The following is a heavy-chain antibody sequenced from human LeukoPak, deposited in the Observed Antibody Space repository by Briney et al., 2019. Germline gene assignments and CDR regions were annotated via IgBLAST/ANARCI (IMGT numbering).Heavy chain of an antibody. D-gene: IGHD6-19*01. CDR2: IIPIFGTA. J-gene: IGHJ5*02. CDR1: GGTFSSYA. Sequence: GASVKVSCKASGGTFSSYAISWVRQAPGQGLEWMGGIIPIFGTANYAQKLQGRVTMTTDTSTSTAYMELRSLRSDDTAVYYCARFQWLANWFDPWGQGTLVTVSS. V-gene: IGHV1-69*05. CDR3: ARFQWLANWFDP.